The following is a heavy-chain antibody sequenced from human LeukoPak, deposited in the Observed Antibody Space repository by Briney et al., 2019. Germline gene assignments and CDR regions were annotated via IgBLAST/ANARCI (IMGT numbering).Heavy chain of an antibody. CDR2: INSDGSTT. CDR3: ARGRSGWYHNFDY. CDR1: GFTFSSSW. V-gene: IGHV3-74*01. D-gene: IGHD6-19*01. Sequence: QPGGSLRLSCAAPGFTFSSSWMHSVPQAPGKGLVWVSRINSDGSTTTYADSVKGRFTISRDNAKNSLYLQMNSLRAEDTAVYYCARGRSGWYHNFDYWGQGTLVTVSS. J-gene: IGHJ4*02.